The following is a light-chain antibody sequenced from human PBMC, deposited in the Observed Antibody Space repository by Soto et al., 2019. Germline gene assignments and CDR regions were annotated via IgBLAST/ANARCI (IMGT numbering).Light chain of an antibody. CDR2: EVS. CDR3: SSYAGRNNFGAYV. Sequence: QSALTQPPSASGSPGQSVTISCTGTSSDVGGYNYVSWYQQHPGKAPKLMIYEVSKRPSGVPDRFSGSKSGNTASLTVSGLQAEDEADYYCSSYAGRNNFGAYVFGTGTKLTVL. J-gene: IGLJ1*01. V-gene: IGLV2-8*01. CDR1: SSDVGGYNY.